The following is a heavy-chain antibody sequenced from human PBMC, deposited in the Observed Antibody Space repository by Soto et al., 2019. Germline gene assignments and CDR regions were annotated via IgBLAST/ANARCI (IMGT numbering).Heavy chain of an antibody. CDR3: ATLGRYYDSSGYGRVGY. CDR1: GGTFSSYA. V-gene: IGHV1-69*13. CDR2: IIPIFGTA. D-gene: IGHD3-22*01. Sequence: SVKVSCKASGGTFSSYAISWVRQAPGQGLEWMGGIIPIFGTANYAQKFQGRVTITADESTSTAYMELSSLRSEDTAVYYCATLGRYYDSSGYGRVGYWGQGTLVTVSS. J-gene: IGHJ4*02.